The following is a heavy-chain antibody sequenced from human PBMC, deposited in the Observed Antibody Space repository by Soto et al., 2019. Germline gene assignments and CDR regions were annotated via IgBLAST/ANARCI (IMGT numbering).Heavy chain of an antibody. V-gene: IGHV1-58*01. J-gene: IGHJ4*02. CDR1: GFTFTSSA. Sequence: GASVKVSCKASGFTFTSSAVQWVRQARGQRLEWIGWIVVGSGNTNYAQKFQERVTITRDMSTSTAYMELSSLRSEDTAVYYCAADTMIVVDSTYWGQGTLVTVSS. D-gene: IGHD3-22*01. CDR2: IVVGSGNT. CDR3: AADTMIVVDSTY.